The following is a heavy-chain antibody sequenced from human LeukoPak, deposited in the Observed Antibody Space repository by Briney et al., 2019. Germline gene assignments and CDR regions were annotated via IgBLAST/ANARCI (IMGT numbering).Heavy chain of an antibody. CDR1: GFTFSIAW. V-gene: IGHV3-23*01. D-gene: IGHD3-10*01. Sequence: GGSLRLSCESSGFTFSIAWMSWVCQALGKGLEWVSAISGSGGSTYYADSVKGRFTISRDNSKNTLYLQMNSLRAEDTAVYYCAKDQGPLLWFGESLDYWGQGTLVTVSS. J-gene: IGHJ4*02. CDR2: ISGSGGST. CDR3: AKDQGPLLWFGESLDY.